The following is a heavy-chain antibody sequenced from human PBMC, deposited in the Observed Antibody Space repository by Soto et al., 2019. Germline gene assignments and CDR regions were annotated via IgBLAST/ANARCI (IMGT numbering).Heavy chain of an antibody. CDR1: GGSISSGGYY. J-gene: IGHJ4*02. CDR3: ARHPMTTVTLDYFDY. V-gene: IGHV4-31*03. Sequence: SETLSLTCTVSGGSISSGGYYWSWIRQHPGKGLEWIGYIYYSGSTYYNPSLKSRVTISVDTSKNQFSLKLSSVTAADTAVYYCARHPMTTVTLDYFDYWGQGTLVTVSS. D-gene: IGHD4-17*01. CDR2: IYYSGST.